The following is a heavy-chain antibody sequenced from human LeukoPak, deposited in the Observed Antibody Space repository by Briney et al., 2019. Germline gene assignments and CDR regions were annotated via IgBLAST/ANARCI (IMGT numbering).Heavy chain of an antibody. CDR2: FDPEDGET. CDR1: GYTLTELS. CDR3: ATIQKEWSGYSGYDPVFGY. Sequence: GASVKVPCKVSGYTLTELSTHWVRQAPGKGLEWMGGFDPEDGETIYAQKFQGRVTMTEDTSTDTAYMELSSLRSEDTAVYYCATIQKEWSGYSGYDPVFGYWGQGTLVTVSS. J-gene: IGHJ4*02. V-gene: IGHV1-24*01. D-gene: IGHD5-12*01.